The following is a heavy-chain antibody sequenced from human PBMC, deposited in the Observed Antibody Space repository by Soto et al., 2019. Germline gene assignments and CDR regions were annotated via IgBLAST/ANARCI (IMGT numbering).Heavy chain of an antibody. CDR3: AKSGRYDRSGAPDY. CDR1: GFTFSSYG. V-gene: IGHV3-30*18. D-gene: IGHD3-22*01. Sequence: PGGSLRLSCAASGFTFSSYGMHWVRQAPGKGLEWVAVISYDGSNKYYADSVKGRFTISRDNSKNTLYLQMNSLRAEETAVYYCAKSGRYDRSGAPDYWGQRTLVTVSS. CDR2: ISYDGSNK. J-gene: IGHJ4*02.